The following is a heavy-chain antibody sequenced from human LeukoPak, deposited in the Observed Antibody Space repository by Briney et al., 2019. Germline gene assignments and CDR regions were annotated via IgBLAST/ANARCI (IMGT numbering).Heavy chain of an antibody. V-gene: IGHV1-24*01. J-gene: IGHJ4*02. D-gene: IGHD1-26*01. CDR1: GYTLTELS. CDR3: ASGSYLGIILDFPFDY. Sequence: ASVKVSCKXSGYTLTELSMHWVRQAPGKGLEWMGGFDPEDGETIYAQKFQGRVTMTEDTSTDTAYMELSSLRSEDTAVYYCASGSYLGIILDFPFDYWGQGTLVTVSS. CDR2: FDPEDGET.